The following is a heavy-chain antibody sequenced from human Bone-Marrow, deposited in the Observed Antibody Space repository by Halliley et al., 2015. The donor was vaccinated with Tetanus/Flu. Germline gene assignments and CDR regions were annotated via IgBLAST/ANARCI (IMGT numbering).Heavy chain of an antibody. CDR1: GSSFSSYW. J-gene: IGHJ3*01. D-gene: IGHD6-19*01. V-gene: IGHV3-7*04. CDR3: ARAYSSGWYDAFDF. Sequence: SLRLSCAASGSSFSSYWMSWVRQAPGKGLEWVANINQDASAKYYVDSVKGRFTISRDNAKNSLFLQMNSLRAEDTAVYYCARAYSSGWYDAFDFWGPGTMVTVSS. CDR2: INQDASAK.